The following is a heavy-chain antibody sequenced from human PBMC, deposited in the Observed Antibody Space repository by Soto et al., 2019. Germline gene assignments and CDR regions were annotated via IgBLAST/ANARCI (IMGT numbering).Heavy chain of an antibody. J-gene: IGHJ4*02. CDR3: EKRDSGSGTSPPLIGS. D-gene: IGHD3-10*01. Sequence: EVQLLESGGGLVQPGGSLRLSCAASGFTFTSYAMNWVRQAPGKGLEWVSTISGGDTTFYADSVKGRFTISRDESTNKLYRERNSLRVDDTGVCCCEKRDSGSGTSPPLIGSWGQGTLVTVSS. CDR1: GFTFTSYA. V-gene: IGHV3-23*01. CDR2: ISGGDTT.